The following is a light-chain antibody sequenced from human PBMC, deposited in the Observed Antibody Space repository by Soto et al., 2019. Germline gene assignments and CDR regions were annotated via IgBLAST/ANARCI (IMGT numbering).Light chain of an antibody. CDR3: RQYYSTPIT. CDR1: QSVTSD. CDR2: DAS. Sequence: ELVLTHSPATLSVSLCEGVTLSVRATQSVTSDLAWYQQQPGQAPSQLMYDASTRATGIPDRFSGSGSGTDFTLSISRLEPEDFAVYYCRQYYSTPITFGQGTRLEI. J-gene: IGKJ5*01. V-gene: IGKV3-15*01.